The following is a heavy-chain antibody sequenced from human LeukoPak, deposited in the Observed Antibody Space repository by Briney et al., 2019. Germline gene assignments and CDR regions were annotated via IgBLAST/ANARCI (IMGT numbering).Heavy chain of an antibody. CDR1: GYTFSAFY. D-gene: IGHD2-2*01. CDR2: INPKSGAT. CDR3: ARVHCSSSSCYADPVDV. V-gene: IGHV1-2*02. J-gene: IGHJ3*01. Sequence: ASVKVSCKASGYTFSAFYIYWIRQSPGQCLEDMGWINPKSGATNYAQKFQGRVTMTRDTSINTLYMELTRLRSDDTAIYYCARVHCSSSSCYADPVDVWGQGTPVAVSS.